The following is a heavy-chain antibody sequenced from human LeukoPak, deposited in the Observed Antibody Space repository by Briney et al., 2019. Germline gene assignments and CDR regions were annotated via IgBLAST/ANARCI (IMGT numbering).Heavy chain of an antibody. J-gene: IGHJ6*03. Sequence: PSETLSLTCTVSGYSISSCYYWGWIRQPPGKGLEWIGSIYHSGSTYYNPSLKSRVTISVDTSKNQFSLKLSPVTAADTAVYYCARGVWFGELFRYYYYMDVWGKGTTVTISS. CDR1: GYSISSCYY. CDR3: ARGVWFGELFRYYYYMDV. V-gene: IGHV4-38-2*02. CDR2: IYHSGST. D-gene: IGHD3-10*01.